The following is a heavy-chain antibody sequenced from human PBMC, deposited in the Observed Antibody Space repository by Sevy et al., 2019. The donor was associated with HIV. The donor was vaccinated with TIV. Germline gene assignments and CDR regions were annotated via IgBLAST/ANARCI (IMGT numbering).Heavy chain of an antibody. CDR3: ASHEDWGSSSWFRFDP. CDR1: GGSIKYYY. J-gene: IGHJ5*02. V-gene: IGHV4-59*01. D-gene: IGHD6-13*01. CDR2: IFYSGSA. Sequence: SETLSLTCSVSGGSIKYYYWSWIRQPPGKGLEWIGNIFYSGSANYNPSLKSRVTISVDTSKNQFSLRLNSVTAADTAVYYCASHEDWGSSSWFRFDPSGQGTVVTVSS.